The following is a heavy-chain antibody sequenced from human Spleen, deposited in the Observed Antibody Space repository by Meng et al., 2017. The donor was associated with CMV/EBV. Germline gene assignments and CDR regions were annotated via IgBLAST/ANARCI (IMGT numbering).Heavy chain of an antibody. CDR3: AKAGSSWFNYGMDV. J-gene: IGHJ6*02. V-gene: IGHV3-23*01. D-gene: IGHD6-13*01. CDR2: ISGSGGST. Sequence: GESLKISCAASGFTFSSYAVSWVRQAPGKGLEWVSAISGSGGSTYYADSVKGRFTISRDNSKNTLYLQMNSLRAEDTAVYYCAKAGSSWFNYGMDVWGQGTTVTVSS. CDR1: GFTFSSYA.